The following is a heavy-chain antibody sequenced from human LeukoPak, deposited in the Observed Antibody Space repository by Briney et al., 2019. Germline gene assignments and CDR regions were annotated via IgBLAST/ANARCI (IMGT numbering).Heavy chain of an antibody. Sequence: PGQSLSLSCAVSGFTFSTYSMNWVRQPQGKGLEWVSSISSSSTYIYYENSMKGRSTISRGHANNPLWLQMNSMLADDTAVYYCGRSNPGQDWFDPWGQGTLVTVSS. CDR3: GRSNPGQDWFDP. J-gene: IGHJ5*02. CDR2: ISSSSTYI. V-gene: IGHV3-21*01. CDR1: GFTFSTYS.